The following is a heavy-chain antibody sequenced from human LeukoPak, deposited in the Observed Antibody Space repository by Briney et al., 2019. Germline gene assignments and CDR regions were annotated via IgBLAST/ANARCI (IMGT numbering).Heavy chain of an antibody. CDR1: GFTFRNYL. D-gene: IGHD5-24*01. CDR3: GRGGDGIDV. J-gene: IGHJ3*01. CDR2: INQEKTKA. V-gene: IGHV3-74*01. Sequence: GGSLRLSCAVSGFTFRNYLMHWVRHAPGEGLVWVSRINQEKTKAYADSVEGRFTVSRDNAKNMMYLQLNVLRAEDTAVYFCGRGGDGIDVWGQGTTVIVFS.